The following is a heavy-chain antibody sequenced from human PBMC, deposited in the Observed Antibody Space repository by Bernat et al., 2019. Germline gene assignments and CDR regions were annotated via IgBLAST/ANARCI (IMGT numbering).Heavy chain of an antibody. J-gene: IGHJ6*02. CDR1: GFTFSSYG. CDR3: AKEGGYSSGWYNSDYYYGMDV. CDR2: ISYDGSNK. Sequence: QVQLVESGGGVVQPGRSLRLSCAASGFTFSSYGMHWVRQAPGKGLEWVAVISYDGSNKYYADSVKGRFTISRDNSKSTLYLQMNSLRAEDTAVYYCAKEGGYSSGWYNSDYYYGMDVWGQGTTVTVSS. D-gene: IGHD6-19*01. V-gene: IGHV3-30*18.